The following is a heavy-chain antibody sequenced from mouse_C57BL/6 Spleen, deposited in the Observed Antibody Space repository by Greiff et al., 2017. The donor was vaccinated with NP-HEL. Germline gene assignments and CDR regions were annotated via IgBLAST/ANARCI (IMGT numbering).Heavy chain of an antibody. Sequence: EVNVVESGGGLVQSGRSLRLSCATSGFTFSDFYMEWVRQAPGKGLEWIAASRNKANDYTTEYSASVKGRFIVSKDTSQSILYLQMNALRAEDTAIYYCARDKGDSYYSNQGYFDVWGTGTTVTVSS. D-gene: IGHD2-5*01. V-gene: IGHV7-1*01. CDR3: ARDKGDSYYSNQGYFDV. J-gene: IGHJ1*03. CDR2: SRNKANDYTT. CDR1: GFTFSDFY.